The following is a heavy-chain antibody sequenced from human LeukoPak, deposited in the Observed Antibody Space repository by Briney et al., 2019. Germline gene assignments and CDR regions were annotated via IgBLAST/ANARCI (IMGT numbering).Heavy chain of an antibody. CDR3: AGGYSYGYGGYFDY. Sequence: GGSLRLSCAASGFTFTDYYMSWIRQAPEKGLEWLSYISNSGRTMYYADPVKGRVTVSRDNAKNSLSLQMNSLRVEDTAVYYCAGGYSYGYGGYFDYWGQGTLVTVSS. CDR1: GFTFTDYY. D-gene: IGHD5-18*01. V-gene: IGHV3-11*01. J-gene: IGHJ4*02. CDR2: ISNSGRTM.